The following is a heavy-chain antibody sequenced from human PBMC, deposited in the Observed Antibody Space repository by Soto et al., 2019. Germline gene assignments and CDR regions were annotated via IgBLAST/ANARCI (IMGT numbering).Heavy chain of an antibody. CDR2: IIPSFGTA. V-gene: IGHV1-69*12. J-gene: IGHJ4*02. CDR3: ARLDRERGSGELNY. D-gene: IGHD2-15*01. Sequence: QVQLVQSGAEVKKPGSSVKVSCKASGGTFSSYAISWVRQAPGQGLEWMGGIIPSFGTANYALKFQGRLTVAADESTSTAYMELSSLRSEDTAVYYCARLDRERGSGELNYWGQGTMVTVSS. CDR1: GGTFSSYA.